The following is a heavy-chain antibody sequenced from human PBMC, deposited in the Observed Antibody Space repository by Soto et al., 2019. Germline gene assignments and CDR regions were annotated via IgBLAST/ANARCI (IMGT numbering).Heavy chain of an antibody. CDR3: AREGTPLWFGEFVFDY. J-gene: IGHJ4*02. CDR2: INSDGSST. CDR1: GFTFSSYW. D-gene: IGHD3-10*01. Sequence: GGSLRLSCAASGFTFSSYWMHWVRQAPGKGLVWVSRINSDGSSTRYADSVKGRFTISRDNAKNTLYLQMNSLRAEDTAVYYCAREGTPLWFGEFVFDYWGQGTLVTVSS. V-gene: IGHV3-74*01.